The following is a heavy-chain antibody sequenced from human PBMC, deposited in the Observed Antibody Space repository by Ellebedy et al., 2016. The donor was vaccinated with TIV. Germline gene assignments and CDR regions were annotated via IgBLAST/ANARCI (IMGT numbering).Heavy chain of an antibody. Sequence: AASVKVSCKASGYTFTSYGISWVRQAPGQGLEWMGWISAYNGNTNYAQKLQGRVAMTTDTSTSTAYMELRSLRSDDTAVYYCARADYGDYVGWFDPWGQGTLVTVSS. V-gene: IGHV1-18*04. CDR1: GYTFTSYG. CDR2: ISAYNGNT. J-gene: IGHJ5*02. CDR3: ARADYGDYVGWFDP. D-gene: IGHD4-17*01.